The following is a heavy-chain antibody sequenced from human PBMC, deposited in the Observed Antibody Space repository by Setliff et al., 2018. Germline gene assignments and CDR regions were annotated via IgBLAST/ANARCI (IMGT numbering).Heavy chain of an antibody. Sequence: PSETLSLNCTVSGGSISSGSYYWSWIRQPAGKGLEWIGRIYTSGSTNYNPSLKSRVTISVDTSKNQFSLKLSSVTAADTAVYYCARGRGYSYGSTFHYYYGMDVWGQGTTVTVSS. V-gene: IGHV4-61*02. D-gene: IGHD5-18*01. CDR1: GGSISSGSYY. CDR2: IYTSGST. CDR3: ARGRGYSYGSTFHYYYGMDV. J-gene: IGHJ6*02.